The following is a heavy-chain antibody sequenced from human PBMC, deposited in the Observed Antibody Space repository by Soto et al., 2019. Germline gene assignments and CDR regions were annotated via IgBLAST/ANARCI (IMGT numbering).Heavy chain of an antibody. CDR2: ISGSGGST. CDR1: GFTFSTDS. V-gene: IGHV3-23*01. D-gene: IGHD5-18*01. CDR3: AKDGGYSYGYSPRYYYGMDV. J-gene: IGHJ6*02. Sequence: PGGSLRLSCVASGFTFSTDSMSWVRQAPGKGLEWVSAISGSGGSTYYADSVKGRFTISRDNSKNTLYLQMNSLRAEDTAVYYCAKDGGYSYGYSPRYYYGMDVWGQGTTVTVSS.